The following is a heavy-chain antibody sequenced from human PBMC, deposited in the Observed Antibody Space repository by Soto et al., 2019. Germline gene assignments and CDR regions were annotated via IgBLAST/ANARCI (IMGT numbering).Heavy chain of an antibody. Sequence: PGGSLRLSCVASEFTFSSFEMNWVRQAPGEGLEWVSYISTSGSTIYYTDSVKGRFTISGDNAKKSLYLQMNSLRVEDTAVYYCVRFGGAAAGPGDYWGQGTQVTVSS. J-gene: IGHJ4*02. CDR1: EFTFSSFE. D-gene: IGHD6-13*01. V-gene: IGHV3-48*03. CDR3: VRFGGAAAGPGDY. CDR2: ISTSGSTI.